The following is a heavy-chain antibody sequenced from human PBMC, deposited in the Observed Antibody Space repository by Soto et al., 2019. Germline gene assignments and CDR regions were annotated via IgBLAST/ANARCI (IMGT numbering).Heavy chain of an antibody. Sequence: EVQLLDSGGDLAQPGGSLRLSCTASGFTFSSFGMAWVRQAPGKGLEWVSAISGSGDSSYYADSVKDRFTISRDNPTHSLYLQMNNLRAEYPDVYYWAKVGMGMFSHKPHFDQWGQGTQVTVSS. V-gene: IGHV3-23*01. CDR2: ISGSGDSS. D-gene: IGHD3-10*02. J-gene: IGHJ4*02. CDR3: AKVGMGMFSHKPHFDQ. CDR1: GFTFSSFG.